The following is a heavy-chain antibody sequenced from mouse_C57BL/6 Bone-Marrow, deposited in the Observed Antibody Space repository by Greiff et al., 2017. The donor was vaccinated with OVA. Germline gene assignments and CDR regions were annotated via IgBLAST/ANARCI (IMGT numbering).Heavy chain of an antibody. D-gene: IGHD2-3*01. CDR2: IYPRSGNT. V-gene: IGHV1-81*01. CDR3: ASQTPYDPLYAMDY. Sequence: VQLQQSGAELARPGASVKLSCKASGYTFTSYGISWVKQRTGQGLEWIGEIYPRSGNTYYNEKFKGKATLTADKSSSTAYMELRSLTSEDSAVYFWASQTPYDPLYAMDYWGQGTSVTVSS. CDR1: GYTFTSYG. J-gene: IGHJ4*01.